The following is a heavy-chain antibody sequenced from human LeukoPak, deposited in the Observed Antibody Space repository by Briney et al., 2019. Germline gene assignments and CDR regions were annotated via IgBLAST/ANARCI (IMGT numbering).Heavy chain of an antibody. J-gene: IGHJ4*02. V-gene: IGHV1-18*01. CDR3: AREWWDYYGSGSLFDY. D-gene: IGHD3-10*01. Sequence: ASVKVSCKASGYTFTSYGISWVRQAPGQGLEWMGWISAYNGNTNYAQKLQGRVTMTTDTSTSTAYMELRSLRSDDTAVYYCAREWWDYYGSGSLFDYWGQGTLVTVSS. CDR1: GYTFTSYG. CDR2: ISAYNGNT.